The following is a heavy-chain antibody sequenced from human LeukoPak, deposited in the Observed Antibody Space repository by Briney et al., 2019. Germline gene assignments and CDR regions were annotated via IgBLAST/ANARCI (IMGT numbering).Heavy chain of an antibody. D-gene: IGHD2-2*02. CDR3: ARDFPLVVPAAIGGDY. CDR1: GLTFSSYV. CDR2: ISGSGGST. Sequence: GGSLRLSCAASGLTFSSYVMSWVGQAAGKGRGWVGGISGSGGSTYYADSVKGRFTISRDNAKNSLYLQMNSLRAEDTAVYYCARDFPLVVPAAIGGDYWGQGTLVTVSS. V-gene: IGHV3-23*01. J-gene: IGHJ4*02.